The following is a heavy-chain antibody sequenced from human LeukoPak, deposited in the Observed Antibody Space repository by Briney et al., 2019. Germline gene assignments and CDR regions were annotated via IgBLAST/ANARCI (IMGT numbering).Heavy chain of an antibody. V-gene: IGHV4-4*07. CDR1: GGSISSFY. CDR3: ARHDYSNYVRH. J-gene: IGHJ4*02. Sequence: SETLSLTCTVSGGSISSFYWSWIRQPAGKGLEWIGRGFASGSTIYNPALKSRVTISVDESKNQFSLELKSVTAADTAVYYCARHDYSNYVRHWGQGTLITVSS. D-gene: IGHD4-11*01. CDR2: GFASGST.